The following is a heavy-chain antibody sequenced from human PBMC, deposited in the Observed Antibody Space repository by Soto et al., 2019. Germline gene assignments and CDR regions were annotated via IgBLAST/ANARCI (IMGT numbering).Heavy chain of an antibody. CDR3: ARLYDVLTNGMDV. J-gene: IGHJ6*02. CDR1: GFTFRRYD. Sequence: EVQLEESGGGLVKPGGSLRLSCSASGFTFRRYDMNWVRQAPGKGLEWVSSISSSSISIHYGDSVKGRFTISRDNARNVLYLQMNSLRAEDTAVYFCARLYDVLTNGMDVWGQGTTVTVS. D-gene: IGHD3-9*01. CDR2: ISSSSISI. V-gene: IGHV3-21*01.